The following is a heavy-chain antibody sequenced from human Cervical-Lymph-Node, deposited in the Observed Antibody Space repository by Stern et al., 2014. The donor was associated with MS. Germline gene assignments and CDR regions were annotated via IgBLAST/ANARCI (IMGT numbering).Heavy chain of an antibody. V-gene: IGHV3-9*01. Sequence: EVQLVESGGGLVQPGRSLRLSCAASGFTFDDYAMHWVRQAPGKGLEWVSGISWNSGSRGYADSVKGRFTISRDNAKNSLYLQMNSLRAEDTALYYCAKGPVVDYGMDVWGQGTTVTVSS. CDR1: GFTFDDYA. CDR2: ISWNSGSR. D-gene: IGHD2-2*01. CDR3: AKGPVVDYGMDV. J-gene: IGHJ6*02.